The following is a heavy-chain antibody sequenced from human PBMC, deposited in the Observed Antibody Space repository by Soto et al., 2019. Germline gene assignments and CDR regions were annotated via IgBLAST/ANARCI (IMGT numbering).Heavy chain of an antibody. CDR1: GFTFSDYY. CDR2: INAGGNTR. CDR3: AREWGALSPYYYYAMEV. Sequence: QVQLVESGGGLVNPGGSLRLSCAASGFTFSDYYMSWIRQAPGKGLEWVSYINAGGNTRYYADSVKGRFTISRDNAKNSLDRQMNSLSAEDTAVYYCAREWGALSPYYYYAMEVWGQGTTVTVSS. V-gene: IGHV3-11*01. J-gene: IGHJ6*02. D-gene: IGHD3-16*02.